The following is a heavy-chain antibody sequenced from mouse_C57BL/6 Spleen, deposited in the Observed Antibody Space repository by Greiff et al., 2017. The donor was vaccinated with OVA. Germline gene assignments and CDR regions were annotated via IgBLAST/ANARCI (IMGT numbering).Heavy chain of an antibody. CDR1: GYTFTSYW. J-gene: IGHJ3*01. Sequence: VQLQQSGAELVMPGASVKLSCKASGYTFTSYWMHWVKQRPGQGLEWIGEIDPSDSYTNYNQKFKGKSTLTVDKSSSTAYMQLSSLTSEDSAVYYCARQGSSGYVAWFAYWGQGTLVTVSA. D-gene: IGHD3-2*02. CDR2: IDPSDSYT. V-gene: IGHV1-69*01. CDR3: ARQGSSGYVAWFAY.